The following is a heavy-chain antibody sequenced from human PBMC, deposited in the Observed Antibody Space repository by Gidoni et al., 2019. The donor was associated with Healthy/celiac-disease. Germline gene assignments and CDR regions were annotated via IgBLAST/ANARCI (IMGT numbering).Heavy chain of an antibody. D-gene: IGHD6-13*01. CDR3: ARDMSSSWYYWFDP. J-gene: IGHJ5*02. CDR2: LYHSGSP. CDR1: GGSISSSTW. V-gene: IGHV4-4*02. Sequence: ESGPGLVQPSGPLSLNCAVSGGSISSSTWWSWVRQPPGKGLAWIGALYHSGSPNYNPPLTSRVTISVDKSKNQFSLKLSSVTAADTAVYYCARDMSSSWYYWFDPWGQGTLVTVSS.